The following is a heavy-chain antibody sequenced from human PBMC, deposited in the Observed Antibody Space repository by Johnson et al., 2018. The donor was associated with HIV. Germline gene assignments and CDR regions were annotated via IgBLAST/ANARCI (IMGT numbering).Heavy chain of an antibody. D-gene: IGHD6-19*01. CDR3: ARGDSSGWDAFDI. Sequence: VQLVESGGGVVRPGGSLRLSCAASGFTFDDYGMSWVRQAPGKGLEWVSVIYSGGSTSYADSAKGRITISRDNSKNTLYLQMNSLRAEDTAVYYCARGDSSGWDAFDIWGQGTMVTVSS. J-gene: IGHJ3*02. CDR2: IYSGGST. CDR1: GFTFDDYG. V-gene: IGHV3-66*02.